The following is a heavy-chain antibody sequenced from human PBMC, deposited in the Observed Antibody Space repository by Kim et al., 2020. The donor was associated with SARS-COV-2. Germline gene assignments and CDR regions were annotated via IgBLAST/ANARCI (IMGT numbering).Heavy chain of an antibody. CDR3: AKVVDNCNLNFDY. V-gene: IGHV3-23*01. J-gene: IGHJ4*02. Sequence: YVNSVKGPFTTSRDSSTNNVYLQMKRLRADDPAVYYCAKVVDNCNLNFDYWGQGALVTVSS. D-gene: IGHD5-12*01.